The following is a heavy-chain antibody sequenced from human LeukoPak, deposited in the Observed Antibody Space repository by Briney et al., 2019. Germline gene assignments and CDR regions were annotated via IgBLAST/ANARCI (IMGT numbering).Heavy chain of an antibody. D-gene: IGHD2-2*01. CDR3: AREWYCSSTSCYQTFDY. CDR2: IYTSGST. CDR1: GGSFSGYY. J-gene: IGHJ4*02. Sequence: SETLSLTCAVYGGSFSGYYWSWIRQPAGKGLEWIGRIYTSGSTNYNPSLKSRVTMSVDTSKNQFSLKLSSVTAADTAVYYCAREWYCSSTSCYQTFDYWGQGTLVTVSS. V-gene: IGHV4-4*07.